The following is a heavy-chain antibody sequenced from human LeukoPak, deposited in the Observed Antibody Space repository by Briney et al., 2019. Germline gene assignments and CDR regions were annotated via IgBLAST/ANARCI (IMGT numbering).Heavy chain of an antibody. D-gene: IGHD1-26*01. Sequence: SETLSLTCDVSGYSISGAYYWGWIRQPPGKGLEWIGTIYYSGSTYYNPSLKSRVAISVATSKSQFSLKLNSVTAADTAVYYCARQLSGKYLQYFDYWGRGTLVTVSS. CDR3: ARQLSGKYLQYFDY. CDR2: IYYSGST. J-gene: IGHJ4*02. CDR1: GYSISGAYY. V-gene: IGHV4-38-2*01.